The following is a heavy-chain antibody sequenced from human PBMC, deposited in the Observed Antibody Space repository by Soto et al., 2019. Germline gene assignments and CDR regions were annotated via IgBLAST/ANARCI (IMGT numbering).Heavy chain of an antibody. CDR1: GYTLTELS. V-gene: IGHV1-24*01. D-gene: IGHD3-22*01. CDR3: ATDVDSSGYVFDY. CDR2: FDPEDGET. Sequence: ASVKVSCKVSGYTLTELSMRWVRQAPGKGLEWMGGFDPEDGETIYAQKFQGRVTMTEDTSTDTAYMELSSLRSEDTAVYYCATDVDSSGYVFDYWGQGTLVTVSS. J-gene: IGHJ4*02.